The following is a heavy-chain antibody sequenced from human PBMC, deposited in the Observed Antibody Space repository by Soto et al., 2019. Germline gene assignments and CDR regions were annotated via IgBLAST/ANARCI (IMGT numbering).Heavy chain of an antibody. Sequence: SVKVSCKASGFTFTSSAVQWVRQARGQRLEWIGWIVVGSGNTNYAQKFQERVTITRDMSTSTAYMELSSLRSEDTAVYYCASGIAAAGSRLGFDPWGQGTLVTVSS. CDR2: IVVGSGNT. J-gene: IGHJ5*02. CDR1: GFTFTSSA. D-gene: IGHD6-13*01. V-gene: IGHV1-58*01. CDR3: ASGIAAAGSRLGFDP.